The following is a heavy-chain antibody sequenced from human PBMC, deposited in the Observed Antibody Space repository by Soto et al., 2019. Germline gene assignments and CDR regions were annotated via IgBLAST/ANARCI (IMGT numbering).Heavy chain of an antibody. D-gene: IGHD1-1*01. CDR2: IYATGTT. J-gene: IGHJ5*02. CDR1: GASISGFY. Sequence: PSETLSLTCTVSGASISGFYWSWIRKSAGKGLEWIGRIYATGTTDYNPSLKSRVMMSVDTSKKQFSLKLRSVTAADTAVYYCVRDGTKTLRDWFDPWGQGISVTDSS. V-gene: IGHV4-4*07. CDR3: VRDGTKTLRDWFDP.